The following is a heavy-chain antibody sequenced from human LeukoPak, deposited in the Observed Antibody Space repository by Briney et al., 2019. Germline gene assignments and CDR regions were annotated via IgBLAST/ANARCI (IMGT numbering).Heavy chain of an antibody. V-gene: IGHV3-7*01. CDR2: IKQYGSEK. CDR1: GFTFSSYC. CDR3: ARDHIVAYAMDV. J-gene: IGHJ6*02. Sequence: AGSLTLFCAPSGFTFSSYCMSRVRQAPGKGLDWVANIKQYGSEKYYVDSVKGRFIISRDNAKNSLNLQMNSLRAEDTAVYYCARDHIVAYAMDVWGQGTTVTVSS. D-gene: IGHD5-12*01.